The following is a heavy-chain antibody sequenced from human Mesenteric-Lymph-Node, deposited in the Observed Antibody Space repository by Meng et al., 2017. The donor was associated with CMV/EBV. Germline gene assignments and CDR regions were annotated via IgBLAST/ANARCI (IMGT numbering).Heavy chain of an antibody. D-gene: IGHD5-24*01. Sequence: GGSLRLSCAASGFTFDDYAMHWVRQAPGKGLEWVSGISWNSDSIGYADSVKGRFTISRDNAKNSLYLQMNSLRAEDTALYYCAKGYGYNANFDYWCQGTLVTVSS. CDR2: ISWNSDSI. V-gene: IGHV3-9*01. CDR3: AKGYGYNANFDY. CDR1: GFTFDDYA. J-gene: IGHJ4*02.